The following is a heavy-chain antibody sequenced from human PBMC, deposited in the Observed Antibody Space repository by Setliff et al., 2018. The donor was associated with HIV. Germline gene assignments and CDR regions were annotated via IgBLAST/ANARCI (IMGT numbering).Heavy chain of an antibody. V-gene: IGHV5-51*01. D-gene: IGHD2-2*01. CDR3: ARHGIVVVPAAIPDYWYFDL. J-gene: IGHJ2*01. CDR1: GYSFTSYW. CDR2: IYPGDSDT. Sequence: PGAALKISCKGSGYSFTSYWIGWVRQMPGKGLEGMGIIYPGDSDTRYSPSFQGQVTISADKSISTAYLQWSSLKASDTAMYYCARHGIVVVPAAIPDYWYFDLWGRGTLVTVSS.